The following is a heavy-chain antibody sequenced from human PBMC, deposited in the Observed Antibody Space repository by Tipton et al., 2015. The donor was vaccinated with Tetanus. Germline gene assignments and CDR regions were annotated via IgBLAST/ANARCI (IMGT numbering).Heavy chain of an antibody. Sequence: SLRLSCAASGFTFRDYNFHWVRQAPGKGLEWVAIIWYDGSNKNYADSVKGRFTISRDNSKNTLYLQMNSLSAEDTAVYYCARDIAIVRARDWYFDVWGRGTLVTVSS. J-gene: IGHJ2*01. CDR1: GFTFRDYN. V-gene: IGHV3-33*01. CDR3: ARDIAIVRARDWYFDV. D-gene: IGHD2/OR15-2a*01. CDR2: IWYDGSNK.